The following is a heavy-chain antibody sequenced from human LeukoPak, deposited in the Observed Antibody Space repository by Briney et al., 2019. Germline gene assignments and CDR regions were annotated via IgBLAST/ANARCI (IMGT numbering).Heavy chain of an antibody. V-gene: IGHV3-23*01. D-gene: IGHD3-16*01. CDR1: GFTFSSYS. CDR2: ISPSGGIT. J-gene: IGHJ1*01. CDR3: AKDDDWGRYKH. Sequence: GGSLRLSCAASGFTFSSYSMNWVRQAPGKGLEWVSGISPSGGITYYTDSVKGRFTISRDNSKNTQSLQMNSLRAEDTAVYYCAKDDDWGRYKHWGQGTLVTASS.